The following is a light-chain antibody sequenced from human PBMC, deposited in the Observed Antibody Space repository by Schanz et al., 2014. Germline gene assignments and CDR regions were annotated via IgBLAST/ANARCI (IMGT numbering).Light chain of an antibody. Sequence: EIVLTQSPGTLSLSPGERATLSCRASQSVSSSYLAWYQQKPGQAPRLLIYGASSRATGVPDRFSGSGSGTDFTFTISRLEPEDFAVYYCQQYGSSPRTFGQGTKLEIK. CDR2: GAS. CDR1: QSVSSSY. CDR3: QQYGSSPRT. J-gene: IGKJ2*02. V-gene: IGKV3-20*01.